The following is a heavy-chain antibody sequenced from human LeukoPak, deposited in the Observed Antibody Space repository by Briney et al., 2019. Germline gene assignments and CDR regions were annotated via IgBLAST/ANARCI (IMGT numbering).Heavy chain of an antibody. V-gene: IGHV3-7*04. CDR2: IKQDGSEK. CDR1: GFTFNSYW. D-gene: IGHD1-14*01. J-gene: IGHJ4*02. CDR3: ARARYNTRGLFAS. Sequence: AGGSLRVSCAASGFTFNSYWMTWVRQAPGKGLEWVASIKQDGSEKYYVDSVRGRFTVSRDNAKNSLYLQMDSPRAEDTAVYYCARARYNTRGLFASWGQGTLVTVSS.